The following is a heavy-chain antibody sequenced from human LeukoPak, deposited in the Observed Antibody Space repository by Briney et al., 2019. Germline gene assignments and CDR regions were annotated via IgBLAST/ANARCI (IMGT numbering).Heavy chain of an antibody. Sequence: PGGSLRLSCAASGFTFSSYGMHWARQAPGKGLEWVAVISNDGSNQYYADSVKGRFTISRDNSKNTLNLQMNSLRVEDTAVYYCFGGGGDGAFDIWGQRTMVTVSS. CDR1: GFTFSSYG. CDR3: FGGGGDGAFDI. D-gene: IGHD2-21*01. CDR2: ISNDGSNQ. V-gene: IGHV3-30*03. J-gene: IGHJ3*02.